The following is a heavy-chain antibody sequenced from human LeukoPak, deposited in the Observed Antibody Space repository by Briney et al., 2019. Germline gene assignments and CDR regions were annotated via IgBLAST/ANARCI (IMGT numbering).Heavy chain of an antibody. CDR1: GFTFSSYS. Sequence: PGGSLRLSCAASGFTFSSYSMNWVRQAPGKGLEWVSSISSSSSYIYYADSVKGRFTISRDNAKNSLYLQMNSLRAEDTAVYYCATDSSGAFDIWGQGTMVTVSS. CDR3: ATDSSGAFDI. J-gene: IGHJ3*02. V-gene: IGHV3-21*01. D-gene: IGHD3-22*01. CDR2: ISSSSSYI.